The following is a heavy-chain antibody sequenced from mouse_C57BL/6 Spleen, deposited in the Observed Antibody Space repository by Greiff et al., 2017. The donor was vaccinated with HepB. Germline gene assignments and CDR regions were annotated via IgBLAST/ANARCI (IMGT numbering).Heavy chain of an antibody. CDR2: ISYSGST. CDR3: ARGGWLLLDAMDY. Sequence: VQLKESGPGMVKPSQSLSLTCTVTGYSITSGYDWHWIRHFPGNKLEWMGYISYSGSTNYNPSLKSRISITHDTSKNHFFLKLNSVTTEDTATYYCARGGWLLLDAMDYWGQGTSVTVSS. J-gene: IGHJ4*01. D-gene: IGHD2-3*01. CDR1: GYSITSGYD. V-gene: IGHV3-1*01.